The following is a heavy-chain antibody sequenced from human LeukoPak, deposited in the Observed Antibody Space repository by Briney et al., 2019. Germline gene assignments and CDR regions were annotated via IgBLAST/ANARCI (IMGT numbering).Heavy chain of an antibody. CDR3: ARDLSSNWSNLGY. V-gene: IGHV3-20*04. CDR2: INWSGDNT. J-gene: IGHJ4*02. CDR1: GFTFADYG. D-gene: IGHD6-13*01. Sequence: GGSLRLSCEDSGFTFADYGLSWVRQAPGKGPQWVAGINWSGDNTFYADSVEDRFTISRDNTKKTLYLQMDNLRGDDTATYYCARDLSSNWSNLGYWGQGTLVTVSS.